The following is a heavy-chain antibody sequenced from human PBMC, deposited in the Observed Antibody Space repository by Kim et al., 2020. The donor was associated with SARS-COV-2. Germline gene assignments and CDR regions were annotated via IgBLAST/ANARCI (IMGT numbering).Heavy chain of an antibody. D-gene: IGHD3-3*01. CDR2: INPNSGGT. Sequence: ASVKVSCKASGYTFTGYYMHWVRQAPGQGLEWMGRINPNSGGTNYAQKFQGRVTMTRDTSISTAYMELSRLRSDDTAVYYCAVSGTIFGVVEFYYYYGMDVWGQGTTVTVSS. CDR1: GYTFTGYY. J-gene: IGHJ6*02. V-gene: IGHV1-2*06. CDR3: AVSGTIFGVVEFYYYYGMDV.